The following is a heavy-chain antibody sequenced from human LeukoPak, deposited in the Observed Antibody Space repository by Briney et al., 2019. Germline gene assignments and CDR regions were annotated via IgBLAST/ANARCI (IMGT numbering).Heavy chain of an antibody. J-gene: IGHJ4*02. Sequence: GGSLRLSCAASGFTFSSYEMNWVRQAPGKGLEWVANIKQDGSEKYYVDSVKGRFTISRDNAKNSLYLQMNSLRAEDTAVYYCARDWETFEDYWGQGTLVTVSS. CDR1: GFTFSSYE. D-gene: IGHD3-16*01. CDR3: ARDWETFEDY. CDR2: IKQDGSEK. V-gene: IGHV3-7*04.